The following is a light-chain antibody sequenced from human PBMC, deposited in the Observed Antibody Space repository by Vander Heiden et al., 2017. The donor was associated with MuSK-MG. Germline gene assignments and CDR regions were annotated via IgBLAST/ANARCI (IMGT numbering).Light chain of an antibody. V-gene: IGKV1-13*02. J-gene: IGKJ1*01. CDR1: QGISGA. CDR3: LQVSSYSWT. Sequence: ATQLTQSPSSLSASVGDRVTISCRASQGISGAVAWYQQKPVKAPTLLIDDASAVESGVPSRFSGSGSGTDFTLTISGLQPEDFATYFCLQVSSYSWTFGQGTRVEIK. CDR2: DAS.